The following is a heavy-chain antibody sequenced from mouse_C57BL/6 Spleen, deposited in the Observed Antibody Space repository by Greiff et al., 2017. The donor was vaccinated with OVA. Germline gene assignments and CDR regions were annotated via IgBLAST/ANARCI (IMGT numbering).Heavy chain of an antibody. D-gene: IGHD1-1*01. CDR1: GYTFTSYW. CDR2: IDPSDSET. CDR3: ARGIHSNGSSDLDY. J-gene: IGHJ2*02. Sequence: QVQLQQPGAELVRPGSSVKLSCKASGYTFTSYWMHWVKQRPIQGLEWIGNIDPSDSETYYNQKFKDKATLTVDKSSSTAYMQLSSLTSEDSAVYCCARGIHSNGSSDLDYWGQGTSLTVSS. V-gene: IGHV1-52*01.